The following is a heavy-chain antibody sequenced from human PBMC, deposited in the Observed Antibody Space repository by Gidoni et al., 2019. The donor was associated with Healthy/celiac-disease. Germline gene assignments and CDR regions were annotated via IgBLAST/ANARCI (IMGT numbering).Heavy chain of an antibody. J-gene: IGHJ3*02. Sequence: QVQLVQSGAEVKKPGSSVKVSCKASGGTFSSYTIRWVRQAPGQGLEWMGRIIPILGIANYAQKFQGRVTITADKSTSTAYMELSSLRSEDTAVYYCASDGVPRAFDIWGQGTMVTVSS. CDR2: IIPILGIA. CDR1: GGTFSSYT. D-gene: IGHD6-6*01. V-gene: IGHV1-69*02. CDR3: ASDGVPRAFDI.